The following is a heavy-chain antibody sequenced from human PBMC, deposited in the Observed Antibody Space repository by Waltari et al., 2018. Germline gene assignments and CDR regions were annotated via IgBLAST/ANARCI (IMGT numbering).Heavy chain of an antibody. CDR1: GGSISSGDFY. V-gene: IGHV4-30-4*08. Sequence: QVQLQESGPGLVKPSQTLSLTCTVSGGSISSGDFYWSWIRQPPGKGLEWIGYIYYSGSTYYNPSLKSRVTISVDTSKNQFSLKLSSVTAADTAVYYCASWTGGYCTGGVPCYFDYWGQGTLVTVSS. D-gene: IGHD2-8*02. CDR2: IYYSGST. J-gene: IGHJ4*02. CDR3: ASWTGGYCTGGVPCYFDY.